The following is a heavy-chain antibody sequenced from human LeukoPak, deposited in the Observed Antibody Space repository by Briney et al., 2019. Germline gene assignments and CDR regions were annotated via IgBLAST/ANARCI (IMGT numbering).Heavy chain of an antibody. Sequence: GGSLRLSCAASGFTFDDYATHWVRQAPGKGLEWVSGISWNSGSIGYADSVKGRFTISRDNAKNSLYLQMNSLRAEATALYYCAKDRRPAMALYYYYGMDVWGQGTTVTVSS. J-gene: IGHJ6*02. CDR1: GFTFDDYA. CDR3: AKDRRPAMALYYYYGMDV. D-gene: IGHD5-18*01. CDR2: ISWNSGSI. V-gene: IGHV3-9*01.